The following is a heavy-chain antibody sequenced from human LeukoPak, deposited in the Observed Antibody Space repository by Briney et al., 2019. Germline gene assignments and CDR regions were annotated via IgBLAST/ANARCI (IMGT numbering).Heavy chain of an antibody. CDR2: ISSSSSTI. CDR3: ASSCGGDCYPNYYYYMDV. D-gene: IGHD2-21*01. CDR1: GFTFSSYS. V-gene: IGHV3-48*01. J-gene: IGHJ6*03. Sequence: GGSLRLSCAASGFTFSSYSMKWVRQAPGKGLEWVSYISSSSSTIYYADSVKGRFTISRDNDKNSLYLQMNSLRAEDTTVYYCASSCGGDCYPNYYYYMDVWGKGTTVTVSS.